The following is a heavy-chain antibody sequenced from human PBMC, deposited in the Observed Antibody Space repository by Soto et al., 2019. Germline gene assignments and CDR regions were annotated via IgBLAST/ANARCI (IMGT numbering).Heavy chain of an antibody. CDR3: ARGGSSRFDY. Sequence: GGSLRLSCAASGFNFRRYWMSWVRQGPGKRQEWVANIKEEESMKDYVDSVKGRFTNYRDNAKNSLYLQMNSLRADDTAVYYCARGGSSRFDYWGQGTLVTVSS. J-gene: IGHJ4*02. CDR2: IKEEESMK. CDR1: GFNFRRYW. V-gene: IGHV3-7*05. D-gene: IGHD5-18*01.